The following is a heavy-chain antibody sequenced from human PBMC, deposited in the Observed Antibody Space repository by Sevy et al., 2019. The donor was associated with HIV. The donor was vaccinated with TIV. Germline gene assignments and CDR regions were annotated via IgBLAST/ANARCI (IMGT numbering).Heavy chain of an antibody. D-gene: IGHD1-1*01. CDR2: ISYSGSST. Sequence: GGSLRLSCTASGFMFSSYEMNWVRQAPGKGLEWISYISYSGSSTYYSESVKGRFTSARDTAKNSLYLQMNSLRAEDTAVYYCARDLPPSATTGAHFDYWGQGTLVTVSS. J-gene: IGHJ4*02. CDR3: ARDLPPSATTGAHFDY. V-gene: IGHV3-48*03. CDR1: GFMFSSYE.